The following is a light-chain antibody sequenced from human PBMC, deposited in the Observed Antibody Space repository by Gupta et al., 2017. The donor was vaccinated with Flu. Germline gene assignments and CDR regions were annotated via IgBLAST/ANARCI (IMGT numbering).Light chain of an antibody. CDR1: SIGAKN. J-gene: IGLJ2*01. Sequence: SELTQHPSISVARAPPAGLTCGGDSIGAKNVPRYQQRPGQAPVLVVYDVSARPSWVPERFSGANSGSTATLTVTRVEVGDEADYYCQVWDSNSDEIVVFGGGTKLSVL. CDR2: DVS. CDR3: QVWDSNSDEIVV. V-gene: IGLV3-21*02.